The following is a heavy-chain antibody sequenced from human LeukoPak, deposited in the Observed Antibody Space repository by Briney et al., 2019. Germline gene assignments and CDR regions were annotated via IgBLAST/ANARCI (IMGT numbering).Heavy chain of an antibody. J-gene: IGHJ4*02. CDR3: ATDPRYYYDSSGSFPQ. D-gene: IGHD3-22*01. CDR1: GYTLTELS. Sequence: ASVTVSCKVSGYTLTELSMHWVRQAPGKGLEWMGGFDPEDGETIYAQKFQGRVTMTEDTSTDTAYMELSSLRSEDTAVYYCATDPRYYYDSSGSFPQWGEGTLVTVSS. V-gene: IGHV1-24*01. CDR2: FDPEDGET.